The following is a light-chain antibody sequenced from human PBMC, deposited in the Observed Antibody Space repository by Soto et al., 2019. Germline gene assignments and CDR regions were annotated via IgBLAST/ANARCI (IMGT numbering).Light chain of an antibody. J-gene: IGKJ5*01. CDR1: QDISNS. V-gene: IGKV1-33*01. CDR3: QHCDSLPLT. Sequence: DIQMTQPPSSLSASVGDRVTISCQASQDISNSLNWYQQKPGKAPKLLIYDASNLETGVPSRFSGSGSGTDFTFTISSLQPEDIATYYCQHCDSLPLTFGQGTRLEIK. CDR2: DAS.